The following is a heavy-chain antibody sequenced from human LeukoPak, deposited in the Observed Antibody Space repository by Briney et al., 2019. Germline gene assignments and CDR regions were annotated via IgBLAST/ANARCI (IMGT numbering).Heavy chain of an antibody. CDR1: GYTFTGYY. CDR2: INPNSGGT. J-gene: IGHJ6*03. Sequence: GASVKVSCKASGYTFTGYYMHWVRQAPGQGLEWMGWINPNSGGTNYAQKFQGRVTMTRDTSISTAYMELSRLRSDDTAVYYCARRLPYDFWRGPYYMDVWGKGTTVTVSS. V-gene: IGHV1-2*02. CDR3: ARRLPYDFWRGPYYMDV. D-gene: IGHD3-3*01.